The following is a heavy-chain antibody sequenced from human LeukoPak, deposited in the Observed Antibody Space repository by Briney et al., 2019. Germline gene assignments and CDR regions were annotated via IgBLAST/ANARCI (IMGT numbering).Heavy chain of an antibody. CDR2: IIPIFGTA. Sequence: ASVKVSCKASGGTFSSYAISWVRQAPGQGLEWMGGIIPIFGTANYAQKFQGRVTITADKSTSTAYMELSSLRSEDTAVYYCARDNSGSYGLDYWGQGTLVTVSS. CDR3: ARDNSGSYGLDY. J-gene: IGHJ4*02. CDR1: GGTFSSYA. D-gene: IGHD1-26*01. V-gene: IGHV1-69*06.